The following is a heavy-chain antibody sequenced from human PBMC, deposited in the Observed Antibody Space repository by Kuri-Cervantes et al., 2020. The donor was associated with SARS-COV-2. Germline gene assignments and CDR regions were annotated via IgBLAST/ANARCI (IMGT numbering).Heavy chain of an antibody. V-gene: IGHV3-30-3*01. J-gene: IGHJ6*02. Sequence: LSLTCAASGFTFSSYAMHWVRQAPGKGLEWVAVISYDGSNKYYADSVKGRFTISRDNSKNTLYLQMNSLRAEDTAVYYCAKDCLCASSTGHYYYGMDVWGQGTTVTVSS. CDR1: GFTFSSYA. CDR3: AKDCLCASSTGHYYYGMDV. D-gene: IGHD3-10*01. CDR2: ISYDGSNK.